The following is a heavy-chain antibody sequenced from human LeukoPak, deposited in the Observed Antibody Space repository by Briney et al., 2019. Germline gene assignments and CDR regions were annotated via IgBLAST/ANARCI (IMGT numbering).Heavy chain of an antibody. J-gene: IGHJ1*01. Sequence: GGSLRLSCAASGFTFSSYAMNWVRQAPGKGLQWVSALSGSGLSKYYADSVKGRFTISRDNSKNTLYLQMNSLRAEDTAVYYCAEGGSSGYYYQILGYFQHWGQGTLVTVSS. CDR3: AEGGSSGYYYQILGYFQH. CDR2: LSGSGLSK. CDR1: GFTFSSYA. V-gene: IGHV3-23*01. D-gene: IGHD3-22*01.